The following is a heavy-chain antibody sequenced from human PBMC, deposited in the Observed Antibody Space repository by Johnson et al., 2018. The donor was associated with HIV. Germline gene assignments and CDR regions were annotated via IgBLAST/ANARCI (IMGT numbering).Heavy chain of an antibody. J-gene: IGHJ3*01. CDR3: ARGRVSMKVVDRRGGGFDF. CDR2: IKQDGSEK. D-gene: IGHD3-22*01. Sequence: VQLVESGGGLIQPGGSLRLSCAASGFTFDDYGMSWVRQAPGKGLEWVANIKQDGSEKYYANSVKGRFTISRDNSNNTLYLQMNSLRVEDTALYLCARGRVSMKVVDRRGGGFDFWGQGTKVTVSS. CDR1: GFTFDDYG. V-gene: IGHV3-7*01.